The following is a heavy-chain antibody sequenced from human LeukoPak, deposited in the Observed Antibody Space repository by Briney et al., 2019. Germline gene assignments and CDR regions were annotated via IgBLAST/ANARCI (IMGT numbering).Heavy chain of an antibody. J-gene: IGHJ6*02. CDR3: ARASSSSPLEPYYYYYGMDV. Sequence: SETLSLTCTVPGGSISSGDYYWSWLRQPPGKGLEWFGYIYYSGSTYYNPSLKSRVTISVDTSKNQFSLKLSSVTAADTAVYYCARASSSSPLEPYYYYYGMDVGGQGPTVTVS. V-gene: IGHV4-30-4*01. D-gene: IGHD6-6*01. CDR2: IYYSGST. CDR1: GGSISSGDYY.